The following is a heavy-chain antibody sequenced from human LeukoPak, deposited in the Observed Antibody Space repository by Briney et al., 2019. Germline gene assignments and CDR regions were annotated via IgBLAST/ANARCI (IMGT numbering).Heavy chain of an antibody. V-gene: IGHV4-38-2*02. CDR1: GYSISSGYY. CDR3: ARDPYYDFWSGYSPSGDV. J-gene: IGHJ6*04. CDR2: IYHSGST. Sequence: SETLSLTCTVSGYSISSGYYWGWIRQPPGKGLEWIGSIYHSGSTYYNPSLKSRVTISVDTSKNQFSLKLSSVTAADTAVYYCARDPYYDFWSGYSPSGDVWGKGTTVTISS. D-gene: IGHD3-3*01.